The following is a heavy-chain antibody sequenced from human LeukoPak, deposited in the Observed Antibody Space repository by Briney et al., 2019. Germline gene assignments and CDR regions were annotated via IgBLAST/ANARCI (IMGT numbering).Heavy chain of an antibody. J-gene: IGHJ6*02. CDR2: IYYSGST. CDR3: ARDRIAAAGRRSLGMDV. Sequence: SETLSLTCTVSGGSISSYYWSWIRQPPGKGLEWIGYIYYSGSTNYNPSLKSRVTISVDTSKNQFSLKLSSVTAADTAVYYCARDRIAAAGRRSLGMDVWGQGTTVTVSS. V-gene: IGHV4-59*01. D-gene: IGHD6-13*01. CDR1: GGSISSYY.